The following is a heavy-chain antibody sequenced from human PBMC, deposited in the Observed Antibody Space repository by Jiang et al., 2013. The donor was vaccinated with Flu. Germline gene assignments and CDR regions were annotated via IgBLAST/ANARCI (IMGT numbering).Heavy chain of an antibody. CDR3: AKDSEGSIIGFGEPQPSYGMDV. J-gene: IGHJ6*02. CDR1: GFTFSSYG. CDR2: ISYDGSNK. V-gene: IGHV3-30*18. Sequence: RSLRLSCAASGFTFSSYGMHWVRQAPGKGLEWVAVISYDGSNKYYADSVKGRFTISRDNSKNTLYLQMNSLRAEDTAVYYCAKDSEGSIIGFGEPQPSYGMDVWGQGTTVTVSS. D-gene: IGHD3-10*01.